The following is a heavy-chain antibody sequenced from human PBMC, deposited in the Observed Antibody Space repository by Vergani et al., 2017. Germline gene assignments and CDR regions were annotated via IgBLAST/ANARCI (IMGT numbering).Heavy chain of an antibody. CDR2: INQDGREK. J-gene: IGHJ5*02. V-gene: IGHV3-7*01. CDR1: GFIFSHYW. CDR3: ARINYYGSSGYSRTRWHNWFDP. Sequence: EVQLVESGGGLVQPGGSLRLSCAASGFIFSHYWMSWVRQAPGKGLEWVANINQDGREKYYVDSVKGRFTISRDNAKNSLYLQMNSLRAEDTALYYCARINYYGSSGYSRTRWHNWFDPLGQGALITFSS. D-gene: IGHD3-22*01.